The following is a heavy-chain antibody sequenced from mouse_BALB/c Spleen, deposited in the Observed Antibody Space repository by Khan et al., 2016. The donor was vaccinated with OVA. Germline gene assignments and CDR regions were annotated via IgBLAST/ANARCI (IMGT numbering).Heavy chain of an antibody. J-gene: IGHJ3*01. CDR2: INPSTGYT. CDR1: GYTFTTYW. D-gene: IGHD1-1*02. Sequence: VQLKQPGAELAKPGASVKMSCTASGYTFTTYWIHWVKQRPGQGLEWIGHINPSTGYTEYNQKFKDKATLTTDESSRAAYLRLSSLTSEDSSVYYCTRRGVYGLFAFWGQGTLVTVSA. CDR3: TRRGVYGLFAF. V-gene: IGHV1-7*01.